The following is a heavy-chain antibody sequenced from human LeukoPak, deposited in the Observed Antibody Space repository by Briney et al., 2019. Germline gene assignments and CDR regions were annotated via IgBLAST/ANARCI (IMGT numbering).Heavy chain of an antibody. CDR2: IYYSGST. CDR3: ARVLNYYDSSGYQETDAFDI. CDR1: GGSISSYY. Sequence: PSETQSLTCTVSGGSISSYYWSWIRQPPGKGLEWIGCIYYSGSTNYNPSLKSRVTISVDTSQNQFSLRLSSLTAADTAVYYCARVLNYYDSSGYQETDAFDIWGQGTVVTVSS. V-gene: IGHV4-59*01. D-gene: IGHD3-22*01. J-gene: IGHJ3*02.